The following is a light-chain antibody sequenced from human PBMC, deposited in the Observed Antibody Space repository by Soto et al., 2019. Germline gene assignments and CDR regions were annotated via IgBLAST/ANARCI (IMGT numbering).Light chain of an antibody. J-gene: IGKJ1*01. CDR1: QSVRSDY. V-gene: IGKV3-20*01. CDR2: GAS. CDR3: QQYGSSPRT. Sequence: EIVLTQSPGTLSLSPGERATLSCRASQSVRSDYLAWYQQKPGQAPRLHIYGASTRATGIPARFTGSGSGTDFTLTISRLEPEDFAVYYCQQYGSSPRTFVQGTKVEIK.